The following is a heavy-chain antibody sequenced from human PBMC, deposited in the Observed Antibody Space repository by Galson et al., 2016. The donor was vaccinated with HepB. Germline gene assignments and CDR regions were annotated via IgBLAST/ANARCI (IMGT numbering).Heavy chain of an antibody. J-gene: IGHJ4*02. CDR1: GYTFSDSY. CDR3: ARSYYMSTEGYRPFDS. Sequence: SVKVSCKVSGYTFSDSYIHWVQQAPGQGLEWIGGIIPIFGKRNYAQNFQGRVTITADESTNTASMELISLRSEDTAVYFCARSYYMSTEGYRPFDSWSQGTLVTVSS. V-gene: IGHV1-69*13. D-gene: IGHD5-18*01. CDR2: IIPIFGKR.